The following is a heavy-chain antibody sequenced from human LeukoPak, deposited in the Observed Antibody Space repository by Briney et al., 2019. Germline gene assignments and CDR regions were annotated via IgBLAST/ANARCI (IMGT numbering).Heavy chain of an antibody. CDR2: IKSDGKT. Sequence: PGGSLRLSCEASGFTFSRYWMHWVRQAPGKGRVWVSRIKSDGKTNYADSVKGRFTISRDNAKNTVSLQMDSLRAEDTGVYYCARAPSEVGGYYPEYFRHWGQGTLVTVPS. CDR1: GFTFSRYW. CDR3: ARAPSEVGGYYPEYFRH. D-gene: IGHD3-22*01. V-gene: IGHV3-74*01. J-gene: IGHJ1*01.